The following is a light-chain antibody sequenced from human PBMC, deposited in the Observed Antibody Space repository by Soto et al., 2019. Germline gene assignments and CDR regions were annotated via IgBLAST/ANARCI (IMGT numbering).Light chain of an antibody. CDR3: QQAASFPIT. CDR2: RAS. J-gene: IGKJ5*01. V-gene: IGKV1-12*01. Sequence: DIQMTQSPSSLSASMSDRVTISCRASQSISTYLHWCQQKPGTAPRLLISRASSVKSGVPSRFSGSGSGTDFTLTINSLQPEDFATYYCQQAASFPITFGQGTRLEI. CDR1: QSISTY.